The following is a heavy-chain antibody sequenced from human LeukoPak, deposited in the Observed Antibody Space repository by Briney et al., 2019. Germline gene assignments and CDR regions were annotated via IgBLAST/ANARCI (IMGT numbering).Heavy chain of an antibody. CDR2: FDPEDDET. CDR1: GYTLTELS. D-gene: IGHD2-21*02. CDR3: ARGKYCGGDCYSRFDY. Sequence: EASVKVSCKVSGYTLTELSMHWVRQAPGKGLEWMGGFDPEDDETIYAQKFQGRVTMTEDTSTDTAYMELSSLRSEDTAVYYCARGKYCGGDCYSRFDYWGQGTLVTVSS. J-gene: IGHJ4*02. V-gene: IGHV1-24*01.